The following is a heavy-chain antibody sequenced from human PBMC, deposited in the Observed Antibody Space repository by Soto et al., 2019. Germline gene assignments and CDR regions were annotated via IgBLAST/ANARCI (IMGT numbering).Heavy chain of an antibody. Sequence: GRSLRLSCSGSGFTFRDYAITWVRPAPGKGLAWVGFIRSNAYGWTTEYASSLTGRFMISRDDSESIAYLQMDSLKTDDTAVYHCISVSSRSARGSKYNPYDYKFWGNGTQV. J-gene: IGHJ2*01. CDR3: ISVSSRSARGSKYNPYDYKF. V-gene: IGHV3-49*04. CDR2: IRSNAYGWTT. CDR1: GFTFRDYA. D-gene: IGHD3-10*01.